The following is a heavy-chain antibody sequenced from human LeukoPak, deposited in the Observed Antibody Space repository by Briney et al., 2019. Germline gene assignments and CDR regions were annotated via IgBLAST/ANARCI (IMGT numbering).Heavy chain of an antibody. Sequence: SETLSLTCTVSGGSISSYYWSWLRQPPGKGLEWIGYIYYSGSTNYNPSLKSRVTISVDTSKNQFSLELSSVTAADTAVYYCASTSPYYFDYWGQGTLVTVSS. V-gene: IGHV4-59*01. CDR3: ASTSPYYFDY. J-gene: IGHJ4*02. D-gene: IGHD2-2*01. CDR2: IYYSGST. CDR1: GGSISSYY.